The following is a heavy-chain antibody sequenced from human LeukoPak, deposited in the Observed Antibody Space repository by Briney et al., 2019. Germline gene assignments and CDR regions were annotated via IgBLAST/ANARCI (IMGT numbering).Heavy chain of an antibody. Sequence: GGSLRLSCAASGFTFSSYPMHWVRQGPGKGLEWVAFISYDGSNKYYADSVKGRFTISRDNAKNSLYLQMNSLRAEDTAVYYCARDRDTMIVKFDYWGQGTLVTVSS. V-gene: IGHV3-30-3*01. CDR2: ISYDGSNK. D-gene: IGHD3-22*01. J-gene: IGHJ4*02. CDR1: GFTFSSYP. CDR3: ARDRDTMIVKFDY.